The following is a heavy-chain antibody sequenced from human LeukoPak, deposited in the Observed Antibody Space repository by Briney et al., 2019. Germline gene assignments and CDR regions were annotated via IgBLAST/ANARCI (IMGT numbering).Heavy chain of an antibody. Sequence: GGSLRLSCAASGFTFSSYALHWVRQAPGKGLEWVALISYDGSNKHYADSVKGRFTTSRDNSKNTLYLQMNSLRAEDTAVYYCAKAQGVGGYWGQGTLVTVSS. V-gene: IGHV3-30-3*01. J-gene: IGHJ4*02. CDR2: ISYDGSNK. CDR1: GFTFSSYA. CDR3: AKAQGVGGY.